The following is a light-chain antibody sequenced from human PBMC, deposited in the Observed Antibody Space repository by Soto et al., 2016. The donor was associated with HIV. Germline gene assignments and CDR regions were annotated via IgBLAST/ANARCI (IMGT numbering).Light chain of an antibody. CDR2: DDD. V-gene: IGLV3-21*02. CDR1: NIGDRS. J-gene: IGLJ3*02. CDR3: QVWHSSSDHRV. Sequence: SYVLTQPPSVSVAPGQTARITCGGHNIGDRSVHWYQQRPGQAPVLVVYDDDDRPSGIPERFSGSNSGNTATLTISRVEAGDEADYHCQVWHSSSDHRVFGGGTKLDRP.